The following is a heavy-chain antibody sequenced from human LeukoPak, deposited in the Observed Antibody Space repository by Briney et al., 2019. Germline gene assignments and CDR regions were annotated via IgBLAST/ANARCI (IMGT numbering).Heavy chain of an antibody. J-gene: IGHJ3*02. D-gene: IGHD1-26*01. CDR1: GVSVSSSNFY. CDR2: FYFSGSS. Sequence: PSETLSLTCSVSGVSVSSSNFYWGWVRQAPGKGLEWIGSFYFSGSSFHNPSLKSLVLMSGDKSKNHLSLKLRSVTAADTAVYYCAERGVGPTTDAFDIWGRGTMVTVSS. V-gene: IGHV4-39*07. CDR3: AERGVGPTTDAFDI.